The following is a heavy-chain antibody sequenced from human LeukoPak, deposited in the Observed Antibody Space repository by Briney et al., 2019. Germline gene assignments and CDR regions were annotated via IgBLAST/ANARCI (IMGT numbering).Heavy chain of an antibody. V-gene: IGHV4-31*03. CDR3: ARSSDYGDYD. Sequence: SQTLSLTCTVSGGSVSSGGYYWTWIRQHPGKGLEWLGYIYYSGRTYCNPSLKSRITISLDTSKNQFSLNLTSVSAADTAFYFCARSSDYGDYDWGQGTLITVSS. D-gene: IGHD4-17*01. J-gene: IGHJ4*02. CDR1: GGSVSSGGYY. CDR2: IYYSGRT.